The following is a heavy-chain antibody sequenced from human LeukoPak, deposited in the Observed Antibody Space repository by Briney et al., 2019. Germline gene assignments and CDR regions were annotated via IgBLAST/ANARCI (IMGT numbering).Heavy chain of an antibody. CDR1: GGFISSYY. V-gene: IGHV4-59*12. D-gene: IGHD3-3*01. J-gene: IGHJ5*02. Sequence: PSETLSLTCSVSGGFISSYYWSWIRQPPGKELEWIGYIYDSGSSKVNPSLKSRVTISVDTSKNQMSLNLSSVTAADTATYFCARLRLMEWFDPWGQGTLVTVSS. CDR2: IYDSGSS. CDR3: ARLRLMEWFDP.